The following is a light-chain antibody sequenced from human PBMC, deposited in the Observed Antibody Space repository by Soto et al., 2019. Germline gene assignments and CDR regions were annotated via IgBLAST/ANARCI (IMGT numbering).Light chain of an antibody. CDR2: DIS. J-gene: IGKJ1*01. Sequence: ESVLTQSPVTLSFSPCEIATLSCRASQSVSNTYLAWYQQKPGQAPRLLMYDISSRATGISDRFSGSGSGTDFTLTISRLEPEDFAVYYCQQYGSSPTFGQGTKVDIK. CDR1: QSVSNTY. CDR3: QQYGSSPT. V-gene: IGKV3-20*01.